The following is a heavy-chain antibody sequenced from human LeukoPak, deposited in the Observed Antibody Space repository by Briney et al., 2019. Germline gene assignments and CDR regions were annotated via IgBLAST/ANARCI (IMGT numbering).Heavy chain of an antibody. CDR3: AKAVKPWIQLWFDY. D-gene: IGHD5-18*01. J-gene: IGHJ4*02. CDR2: ISYDGSNK. V-gene: IGHV3-30-3*01. CDR1: GFTFSSYA. Sequence: GGSLRLSCAASGFTFSSYAMHWVHQAPGKGLEWVAVISYDGSNKYYADSVKGRFTISRDNSKNTLYLQMNSLRAEDTAVYYCAKAVKPWIQLWFDYWGQGTLVTVSS.